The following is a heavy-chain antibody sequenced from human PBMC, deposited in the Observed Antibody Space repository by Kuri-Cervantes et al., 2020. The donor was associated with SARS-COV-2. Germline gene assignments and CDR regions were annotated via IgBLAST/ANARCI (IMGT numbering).Heavy chain of an antibody. V-gene: IGHV1-69*06. CDR1: GGTFSRYA. CDR3: ARVQEPDTYYYYSIFLDAFDI. Sequence: SVKVSCKASGGTFSRYAISWVRQAPGQGLEWMGGIIPIFGTANYAQKFQGRVTITADKSTSTAYMELSSLRSEDTAVYYCARVQEPDTYYYYSIFLDAFDIWGQGTMVTVSS. CDR2: IIPIFGTA. D-gene: IGHD3-22*01. J-gene: IGHJ3*02.